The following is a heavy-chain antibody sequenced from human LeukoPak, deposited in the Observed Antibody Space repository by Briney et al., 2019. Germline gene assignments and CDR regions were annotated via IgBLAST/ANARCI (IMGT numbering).Heavy chain of an antibody. D-gene: IGHD3-22*01. J-gene: IGHJ4*02. V-gene: IGHV3-74*01. Sequence: GGSLRLSCAASGFTFSSYWMHWVRQAPGKGLVWVSRINSDGSSTSYADSVKGRFTISRDNAKNTLYLQMNSLRAEDTALYYCAKSSYYDTSGSYREYYIDYWGQGALVTVSS. CDR3: AKSSYYDTSGSYREYYIDY. CDR2: INSDGSST. CDR1: GFTFSSYW.